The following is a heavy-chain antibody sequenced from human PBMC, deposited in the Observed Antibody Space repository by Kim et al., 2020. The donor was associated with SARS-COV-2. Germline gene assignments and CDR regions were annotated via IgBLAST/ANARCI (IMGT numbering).Heavy chain of an antibody. CDR3: ARRPKHWFDP. CDR2: IYYSGST. CDR1: GGSISSYY. V-gene: IGHV4-59*08. Sequence: SETLSLTCTVSGGSISSYYWSWIRQPPGKGLEWIGYIYYSGSTNYNPSLKSQVTISVDTSKNQFSLKLSSVTAADTAVYYCARRPKHWFDPWGQGTLVTVSS. J-gene: IGHJ5*02.